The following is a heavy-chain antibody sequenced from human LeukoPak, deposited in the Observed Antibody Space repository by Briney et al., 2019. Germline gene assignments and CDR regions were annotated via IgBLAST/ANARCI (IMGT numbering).Heavy chain of an antibody. CDR1: GASISSYF. CDR2: IYDSGST. D-gene: IGHD6-13*01. V-gene: IGHV4-59*01. Sequence: SETLSLTCTVSGASISSYFWSWIRQPPGKGLENIGYIYDSGSTNYNPSLKSRVTISLDTSKNQFSLKLTSITAADTAVYYCARDRYTSSWTAAFDFWGQGTLVTVSS. J-gene: IGHJ4*02. CDR3: ARDRYTSSWTAAFDF.